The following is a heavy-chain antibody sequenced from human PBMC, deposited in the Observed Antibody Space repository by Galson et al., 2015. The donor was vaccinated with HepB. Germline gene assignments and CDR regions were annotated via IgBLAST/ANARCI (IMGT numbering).Heavy chain of an antibody. V-gene: IGHV3-23*01. Sequence: SLRLSCAAPGFTFSSYAMSWVRQAPGKGLEWVSAISGSGGSTYYADSVKGRFTISRDNSKNTLYLQMNSLRAEDTAVYYCAKDSPSIAAAVNPYYFDYWGQGTLVTVSS. J-gene: IGHJ4*02. CDR1: GFTFSSYA. CDR3: AKDSPSIAAAVNPYYFDY. CDR2: ISGSGGST. D-gene: IGHD6-13*01.